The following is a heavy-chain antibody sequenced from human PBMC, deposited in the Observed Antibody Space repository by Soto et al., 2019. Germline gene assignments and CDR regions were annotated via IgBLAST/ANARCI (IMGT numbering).Heavy chain of an antibody. V-gene: IGHV4-31*03. CDR1: GVSVSSDIYY. CDR2: IYYSGNT. D-gene: IGHD2-2*01. J-gene: IGHJ6*02. Sequence: ASETLSLTCSVSGVSVSSDIYYWSWIRHHPGKGLEWIGYIYYSGNTYYNPSLGGRVTISLDTSKSHFSLRLRSVTPADTAVYYCARYPVVVVPAANYGLDVWGQGTTVTVSS. CDR3: ARYPVVVVPAANYGLDV.